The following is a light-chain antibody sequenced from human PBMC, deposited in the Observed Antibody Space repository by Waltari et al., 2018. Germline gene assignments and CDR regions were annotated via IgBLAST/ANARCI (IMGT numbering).Light chain of an antibody. CDR3: CSFASSGTYV. V-gene: IGLV2-23*02. CDR1: RCDVGGYNY. Sequence: QSALTPPASVSGSPGQSTTISCPVPRCDVGGYNYVLWYQQHPDKAPKLMIYDVDERPSGVSIRFSGSKSGNTASLTISGLQAEDEAHYYCCSFASSGTYVFGTGTEVTVL. J-gene: IGLJ1*01. CDR2: DVD.